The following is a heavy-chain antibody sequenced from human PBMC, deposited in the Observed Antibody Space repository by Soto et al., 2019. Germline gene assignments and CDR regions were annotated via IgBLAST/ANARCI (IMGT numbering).Heavy chain of an antibody. D-gene: IGHD3-10*01. J-gene: IGHJ5*02. Sequence: ASVKVACKASGYTFTSYAMHWVRQAPGQRLEWMGWINAGNGNTKYSQKFQGRVTITRDTSASTAYMELSSLRSEDTAVYYCARGEFLNWFDPWGQGTLVTVSS. CDR1: GYTFTSYA. CDR2: INAGNGNT. CDR3: ARGEFLNWFDP. V-gene: IGHV1-3*01.